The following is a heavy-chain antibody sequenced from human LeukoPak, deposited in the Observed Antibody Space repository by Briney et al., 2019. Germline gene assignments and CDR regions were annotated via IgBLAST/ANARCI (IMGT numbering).Heavy chain of an antibody. CDR1: GFTFSRYW. D-gene: IGHD2-8*01. V-gene: IGHV3-7*01. CDR2: IKQDGSEK. Sequence: PGGSLRLSCAASGFTFSRYWMSWVRQAPGKGLEWVANIKQDGSEKYYVDSVKGRSTISRDNVKNSLYLHMNSLRAEDAAVYFCAREWPPTDYCTNGVCGFDYWGQGTLVTVSS. CDR3: AREWPPTDYCTNGVCGFDY. J-gene: IGHJ4*02.